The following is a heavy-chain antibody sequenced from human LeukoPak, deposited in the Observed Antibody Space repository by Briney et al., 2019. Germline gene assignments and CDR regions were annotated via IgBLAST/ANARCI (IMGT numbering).Heavy chain of an antibody. CDR3: ARKAGYYYGSGDY. J-gene: IGHJ4*02. CDR2: INQDGSEK. CDR1: GFTFSSHW. D-gene: IGHD3-10*01. Sequence: GGSLRLSCAASGFTFSSHWMSWVRQAPGKGLEWVANINQDGSEKYYVDSVKGRFTISRDNAKNSLYLQMNSLRAEDTAVYYCARKAGYYYGSGDYWGQGTLVTVSS. V-gene: IGHV3-7*01.